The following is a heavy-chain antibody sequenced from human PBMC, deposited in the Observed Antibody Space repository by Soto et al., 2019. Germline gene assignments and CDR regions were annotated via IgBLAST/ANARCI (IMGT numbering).Heavy chain of an antibody. Sequence: QLQLHESGSGLVKPSQTLSLTCTVSGASITYGGYSWSWIRQTPGKGLEWIGYINHLETTFYNPSFESRFTLSIDRAKNQFSLNLNSMSAADRAVYFCARGGGSDSFDYWGQGILVTVSS. D-gene: IGHD1-26*01. CDR3: ARGGGSDSFDY. J-gene: IGHJ4*02. CDR1: GASITYGGYS. V-gene: IGHV4-30-2*01. CDR2: INHLETT.